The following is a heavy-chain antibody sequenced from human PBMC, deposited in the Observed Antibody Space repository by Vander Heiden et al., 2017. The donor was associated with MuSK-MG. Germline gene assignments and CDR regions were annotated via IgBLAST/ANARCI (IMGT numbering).Heavy chain of an antibody. Sequence: EVQPVQSGAEVKKPGESPKIPCEASGYRLSSFWTALVRPMPGKGLEWMGTIYPGDSDTRYSPSFQGQVTISVDKSITTEYLQWSSLKAADTAMYYCARQDNYGLGYWGQGTLVTVSS. V-gene: IGHV5-51*01. D-gene: IGHD3-16*01. J-gene: IGHJ4*02. CDR1: GYRLSSFW. CDR3: ARQDNYGLGY. CDR2: IYPGDSDT.